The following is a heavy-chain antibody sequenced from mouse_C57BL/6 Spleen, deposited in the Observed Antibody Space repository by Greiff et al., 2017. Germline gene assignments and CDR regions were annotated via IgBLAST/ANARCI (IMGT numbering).Heavy chain of an antibody. D-gene: IGHD2-2*01. CDR2: ISDGGSYT. CDR1: GFTFSSYA. V-gene: IGHV5-4*01. CDR3: ARDYGYDRYFDV. J-gene: IGHJ1*03. Sequence: EVQGVESGGGLVKPGGSLKLSCAASGFTFSSYAMSWVRQTPEKRLEWVATISDGGSYTYYPDNVKGRFTISRDNAKNNLYLQMSHLKSEDTAMYYCARDYGYDRYFDVWGTGTTVTVSS.